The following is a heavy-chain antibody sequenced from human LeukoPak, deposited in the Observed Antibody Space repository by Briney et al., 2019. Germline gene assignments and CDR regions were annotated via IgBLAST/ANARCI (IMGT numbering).Heavy chain of an antibody. CDR2: ISYDGSNK. V-gene: IGHV3-30-3*01. J-gene: IGHJ4*02. D-gene: IGHD3-3*01. CDR3: ARVPSGYYLAAVGYYFDY. Sequence: GGSLRLSCAASGFTFSSYAMHWVRQAPGKGLEWVAVISYDGSNKYYADSVKGRFTISGDNSKNTLYLQMNSLRAEDTAVYYCARVPSGYYLAAVGYYFDYWGQGTLVTVSS. CDR1: GFTFSSYA.